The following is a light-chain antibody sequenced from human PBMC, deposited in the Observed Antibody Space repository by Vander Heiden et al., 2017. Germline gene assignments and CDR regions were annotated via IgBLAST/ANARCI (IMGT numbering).Light chain of an antibody. J-gene: IGKJ4*01. CDR2: DAS. CDR3: QQRSDGLT. Sequence: EIVLTQSPATLSLSPGERATLSCRASQSVNRYLAWYQQRPGQAPRLLIYDASNRANGIPARFSGSGFGTDFTLTISSLEPEDFAVYYCQQRSDGLTFGGGTKVEIK. V-gene: IGKV3-11*01. CDR1: QSVNRY.